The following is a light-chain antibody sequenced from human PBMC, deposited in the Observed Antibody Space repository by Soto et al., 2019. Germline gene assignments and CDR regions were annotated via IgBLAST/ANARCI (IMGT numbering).Light chain of an antibody. J-gene: IGLJ2*01. CDR1: SSNIGTNY. V-gene: IGLV1-47*01. CDR2: GNN. CDR3: AAWDNSLSGLV. Sequence: QSVLTQPPSASGTPGQRVTISSSGSSSNIGTNYVSWYQQLPGTAPKLLIYGNNHRPSGVPDRFSGSRSGTSASLAITGLQSEDEADYYCAAWDNSLSGLVFGGGTKLTVL.